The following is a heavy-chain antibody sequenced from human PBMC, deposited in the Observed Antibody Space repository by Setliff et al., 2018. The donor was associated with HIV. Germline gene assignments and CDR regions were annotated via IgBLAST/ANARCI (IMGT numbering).Heavy chain of an antibody. CDR1: GGSISSGGYY. CDR3: ARESYGGPVDY. Sequence: PSETLSLTCTVSGGSISSGGYYWSWIRQHPGKGLEWIGYIYYSGSTYYNPSLKSLVTISVDTSKNQFSLKLSSVTAADTAVYYCARESYGGPVDYRGQGTLVTVSS. CDR2: IYYSGST. D-gene: IGHD4-17*01. V-gene: IGHV4-31*01. J-gene: IGHJ4*02.